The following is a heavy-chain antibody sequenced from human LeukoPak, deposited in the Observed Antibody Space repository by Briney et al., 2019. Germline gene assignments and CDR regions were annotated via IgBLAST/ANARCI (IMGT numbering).Heavy chain of an antibody. CDR1: GGSVSSYY. CDR3: ARGAPYSGSYYDSHFDY. J-gene: IGHJ4*02. V-gene: IGHV4-59*02. Sequence: SETLSLACTVSGGSVSSYYWSWIRQPPGKGLEWIGYIYDIGSTKYNPSLKSRVTMSVDTSKNQFSLKLSSVTAADTAVYYCARGAPYSGSYYDSHFDYWGQGTLVTVSS. CDR2: IYDIGST. D-gene: IGHD1-26*01.